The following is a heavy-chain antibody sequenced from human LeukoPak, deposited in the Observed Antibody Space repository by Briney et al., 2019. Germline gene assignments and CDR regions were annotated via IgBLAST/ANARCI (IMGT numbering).Heavy chain of an antibody. V-gene: IGHV4-4*07. CDR1: GGPISTYY. J-gene: IGHJ4*02. CDR3: VRQTFGVLYFDS. D-gene: IGHD3-10*01. CDR2: IYKSGSS. Sequence: PSETLSLTCSVSGGPISTYYWNLIRQSAGKGLEWIGRIYKSGSSNYNPSLKSRVSMSVDSSKNHFSLNLTSVTAEDTAVYYCVRQTFGVLYFDSWGQGTLAIVSS.